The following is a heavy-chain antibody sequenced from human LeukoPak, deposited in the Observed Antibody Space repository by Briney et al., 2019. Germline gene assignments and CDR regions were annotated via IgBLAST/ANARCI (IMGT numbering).Heavy chain of an antibody. CDR2: IYTGGTT. J-gene: IGHJ4*02. D-gene: IGHD7-27*01. V-gene: IGHV3-53*01. CDR3: AREPGDVNDY. CDR1: GFTVSSTY. Sequence: GGSLRLSCAASGFTVSSTYMSWVRQAPGKGLDWVSIIYTGGTTYYADSVKGRFTISRDDSKNTLFLQMNNLRAEDTAVYYCAREPGDVNDYWGQRTLVTVSS.